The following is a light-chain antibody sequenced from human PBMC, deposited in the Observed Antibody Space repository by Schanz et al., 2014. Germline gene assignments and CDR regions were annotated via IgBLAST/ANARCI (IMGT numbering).Light chain of an antibody. CDR1: SSNIGAGYV. Sequence: QSVLTQPPSVSGAPGQRVTISCTGSSSNIGAGYVLHWYQQLPGTAPKFLIYGNSNRPSGVPDRFSGSRSGTSASLAITGLQAEDEAEYYCSSNVGSNNFQFGGGTKLTVL. CDR3: SSNVGSNNFQ. V-gene: IGLV1-40*01. J-gene: IGLJ3*02. CDR2: GNS.